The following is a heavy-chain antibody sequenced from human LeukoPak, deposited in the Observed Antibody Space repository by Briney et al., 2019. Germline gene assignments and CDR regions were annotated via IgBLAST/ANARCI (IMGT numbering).Heavy chain of an antibody. CDR1: GGSISHSSYY. D-gene: IGHD1-26*01. Sequence: SETLSLTCPFSGGSISHSSYYWGWIRQPPGKGLEWIGSIYYSGSTYYNPSLKSRVTISVDTSKNQFSLKLSSVTAADTAVYYCASTGWSGSDLDHDAFDIWGQGTMVTVSS. V-gene: IGHV4-39*01. J-gene: IGHJ3*02. CDR2: IYYSGST. CDR3: ASTGWSGSDLDHDAFDI.